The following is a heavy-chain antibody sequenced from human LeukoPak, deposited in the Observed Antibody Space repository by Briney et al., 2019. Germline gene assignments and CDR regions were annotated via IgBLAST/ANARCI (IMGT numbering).Heavy chain of an antibody. D-gene: IGHD6-19*01. CDR1: GGSISGYF. V-gene: IGHV4-4*09. CDR3: ARGAKWLALYY. J-gene: IGHJ4*02. Sequence: PSETLSLTCTVSGGSISGYFWSWIRQPPGKGPEWIGYIYSTGTTNYSPSLSSRVTISVDTSKNQFSLKLSSVTAADTAVYYCARGAKWLALYYWGQGTLVTVSS. CDR2: IYSTGTT.